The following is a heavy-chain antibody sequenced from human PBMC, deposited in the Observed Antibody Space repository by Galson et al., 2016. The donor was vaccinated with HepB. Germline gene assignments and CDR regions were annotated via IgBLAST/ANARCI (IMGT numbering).Heavy chain of an antibody. D-gene: IGHD1-26*01. CDR2: IYQTGTA. J-gene: IGHJ4*02. Sequence: SETLSLTCAVSGGSVSDNSWWAWVRQSPRKDLEWIGEIYQTGTAHYNPSFTSRATIFIDKSNHQISLRLESVTAADTAVYYCTRGTLGTTASMAFDFWGQGTLVSVSS. V-gene: IGHV4-4*02. CDR1: GGSVSDNSW. CDR3: TRGTLGTTASMAFDF.